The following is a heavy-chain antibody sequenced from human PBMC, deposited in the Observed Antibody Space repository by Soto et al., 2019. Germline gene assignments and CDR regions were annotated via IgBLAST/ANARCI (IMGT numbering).Heavy chain of an antibody. CDR3: AKKDRSGWGSQFFDH. V-gene: IGHV3-23*01. CDR1: GFTFSSYS. CDR2: FRSGGDEDTT. D-gene: IGHD3-16*01. Sequence: EVQLLESGGGLVQPGGSLRLSCAASGFTFSSYSMSWVRQAPGKGLEWVAGFRSGGDEDTTYYADYGRVRFTISRDNSQNPLLLQTNSVQAEDRAIYYCAKKDRSGWGSQFFDHWGQGTLVTVSS. J-gene: IGHJ5*02.